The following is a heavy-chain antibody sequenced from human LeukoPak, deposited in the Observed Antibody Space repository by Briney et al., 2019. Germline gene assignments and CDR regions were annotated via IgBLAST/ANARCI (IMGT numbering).Heavy chain of an antibody. V-gene: IGHV4-61*02. CDR3: AREHENDYGSGTNFDY. J-gene: IGHJ4*02. Sequence: KPSETLSLTCTVSGGSISSGSYYWRWIRQPAGKGLEWIGRIYTSGSTNYNPSRKSRVTISVDTSKNQSSLKLSSVTAADTAVYYCAREHENDYGSGTNFDYWGQGTLVTVSS. CDR2: IYTSGST. D-gene: IGHD3-10*01. CDR1: GGSISSGSYY.